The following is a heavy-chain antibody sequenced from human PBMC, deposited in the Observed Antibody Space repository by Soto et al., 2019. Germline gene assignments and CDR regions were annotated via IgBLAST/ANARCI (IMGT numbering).Heavy chain of an antibody. D-gene: IGHD6-19*01. CDR3: ARDIAVAGFDY. CDR1: GFTFRIYT. CDR2: ISSSSSYI. Sequence: AGPLSLSSAASGFTFRIYTMNCVRQAPGKGLEWVSSISSSSSYIYYADSVKGRFTISRDNAKNSLYLQMNSLRAEDTAVYYCARDIAVAGFDYWGQGTLVTVSS. J-gene: IGHJ4*02. V-gene: IGHV3-21*01.